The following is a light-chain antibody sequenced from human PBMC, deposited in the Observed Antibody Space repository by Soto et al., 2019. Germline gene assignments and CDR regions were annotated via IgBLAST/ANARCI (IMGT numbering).Light chain of an antibody. CDR1: RTIAGN. CDR3: QQYDDWPPIT. Sequence: EVRMTQSPGAVSAYTGERATLSCRASRTIAGNVAWYQQKPGQAPRLLIFLTSTRAIGVPDRFSGGGSGTEFTLTISSLQSEDFAVYYCQQYDDWPPITFGQGTRLEIK. CDR2: LTS. V-gene: IGKV3D-15*01. J-gene: IGKJ5*01.